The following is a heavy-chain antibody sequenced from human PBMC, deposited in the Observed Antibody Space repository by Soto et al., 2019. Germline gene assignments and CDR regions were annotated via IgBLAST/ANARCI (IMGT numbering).Heavy chain of an antibody. CDR1: GGSISSGGYY. Sequence: SETLSLTCTVSGGSISSGGYYWSWIRQHPGKGLEWIGYIYYSGSTYYNPSLKSRVTISVDTSKNQFSLKLSSVTAADTAVYYCARSRRGTGTGGPYNWFDPWGQGTLVTSPQ. V-gene: IGHV4-31*03. CDR2: IYYSGST. D-gene: IGHD1-1*01. CDR3: ARSRRGTGTGGPYNWFDP. J-gene: IGHJ5*02.